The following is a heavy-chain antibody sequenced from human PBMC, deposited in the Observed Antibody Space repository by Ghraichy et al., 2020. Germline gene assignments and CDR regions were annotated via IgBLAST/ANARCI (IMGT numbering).Heavy chain of an antibody. D-gene: IGHD3-10*01. J-gene: IGHJ4*02. CDR3: ASTFYYGSGSSY. CDR2: INKDGSNT. CDR1: GFTFRSYW. Sequence: GESLNISCAASGFTFRSYWMHWVRQAPGKGLVWVSRINKDGSNTTYADSVRGRFTTSRDNAKNTLSLQMNSLRAEDTAVYYCASTFYYGSGSSYWGQGTLVTVSS. V-gene: IGHV3-74*01.